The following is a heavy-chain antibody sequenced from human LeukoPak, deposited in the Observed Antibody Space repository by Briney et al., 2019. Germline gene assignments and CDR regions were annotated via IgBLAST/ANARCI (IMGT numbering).Heavy chain of an antibody. CDR3: ARSQNYYGSGDY. J-gene: IGHJ4*02. D-gene: IGHD3-10*01. CDR1: GGSISSYY. CDR2: IYYSWST. V-gene: IGHV4-59*01. Sequence: SETLSLTCTVSGGSISSYYWSWIRQPPGKGLEWIGYIYYSWSTNYNPSLKSRVTISVDTSKNQFSLKLSSVTAADTAVYYCARSQNYYGSGDYWSQGTLVTVSS.